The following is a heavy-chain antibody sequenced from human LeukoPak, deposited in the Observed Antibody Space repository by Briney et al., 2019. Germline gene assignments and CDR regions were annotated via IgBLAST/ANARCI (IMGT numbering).Heavy chain of an antibody. CDR1: GFTFSSYV. CDR2: IWYEGSNK. Sequence: PGRSLRLSCAASGFTFSSYVMQWLRQAAGKGLEWVAVIWYEGSNKYYPDSVKGRFILSRDNSKNTLYLQMNSASPEHTAVYYCARAVGPTQAFDYWGQGTLVTVSS. CDR3: ARAVGPTQAFDY. J-gene: IGHJ4*02. D-gene: IGHD1-26*01. V-gene: IGHV3-33*01.